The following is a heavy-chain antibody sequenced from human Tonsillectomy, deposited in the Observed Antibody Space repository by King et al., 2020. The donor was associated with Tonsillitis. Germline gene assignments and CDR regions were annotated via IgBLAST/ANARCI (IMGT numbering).Heavy chain of an antibody. V-gene: IGHV3-15*01. CDR1: GFTFSNAW. CDR3: TTDPGGYYDSSGYYYRLDY. J-gene: IGHJ4*02. Sequence: VQLVESGGGLVKPGVSLRLSCAASGFTFSNAWMSWVRQAPGKGLAWVGRIQIRTDGGTTDYAAPVKGRITTPRDDSKTTLNLQMNSLKTEDTAVYYCTTDPGGYYDSSGYYYRLDYWGQGTLVTVSS. D-gene: IGHD3-22*01. CDR2: IQIRTDGGTT.